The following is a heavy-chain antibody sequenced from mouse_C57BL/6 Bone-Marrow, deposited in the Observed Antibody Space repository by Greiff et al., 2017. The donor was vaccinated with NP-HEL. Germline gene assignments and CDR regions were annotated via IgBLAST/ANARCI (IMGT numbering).Heavy chain of an antibody. J-gene: IGHJ2*01. CDR3: ARGYSNSFGY. V-gene: IGHV1-69*01. D-gene: IGHD2-5*01. CDR1: GFNIKDYY. Sequence: QVQLKQSGAELVKPGASVKLSCTASGFNIKDYYMHWVKQRTGQGLEWIGEIDPSDSYTNYNQKFKGKSTLTVDKSSSTAYMQLSSLTSEDSAVYYCARGYSNSFGYWGQGTTLTVSS. CDR2: IDPSDSYT.